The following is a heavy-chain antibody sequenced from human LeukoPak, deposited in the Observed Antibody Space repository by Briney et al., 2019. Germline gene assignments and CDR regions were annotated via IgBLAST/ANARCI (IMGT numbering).Heavy chain of an antibody. J-gene: IGHJ4*02. CDR3: ARGMTTVTTTSGFGY. D-gene: IGHD4-11*01. CDR2: ISGSGETI. V-gene: IGHV3-23*01. Sequence: GGSLRLSCAASGFTFVDHAMTWVRQGPGKGLQWVSSISGSGETIFYAESVRGRFTISRDNSKNTVYLQMNSLRAEDTGVYYCARGMTTVTTTSGFGYWGQGTLVTVSS. CDR1: GFTFVDHA.